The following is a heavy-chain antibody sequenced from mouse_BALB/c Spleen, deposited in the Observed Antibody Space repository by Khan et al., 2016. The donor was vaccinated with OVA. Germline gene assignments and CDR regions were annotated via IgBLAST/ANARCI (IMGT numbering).Heavy chain of an antibody. CDR2: IWGGGIT. V-gene: IGHV2-6-5*01. CDR1: GFSLTDYG. Sequence: QMQLEESGPGLVAPSQSLSITCTVSGFSLTDYGVSWIRQPPGKGLEWLGVIWGGGITYYNSALKSRLSISKDNSKSQVFLKMNSLQTDDTSMYYCAKHLILYPYYCDYWGQGTTRTVSS. J-gene: IGHJ2*01. CDR3: AKHLILYPYYCDY.